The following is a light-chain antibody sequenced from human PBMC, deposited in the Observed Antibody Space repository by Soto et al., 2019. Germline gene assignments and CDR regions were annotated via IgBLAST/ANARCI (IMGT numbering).Light chain of an antibody. CDR2: KAS. CDR3: QQSYSTRTWT. J-gene: IGKJ1*01. V-gene: IGKV1-39*01. CDR1: QTISSW. Sequence: EIRMTQSPSTLCGSVGDRVSMXCRASQTISSWLDWYQQKPGKAPKLLIYKASTLRSGVPSRLSGSGSGKDSTLNISSLQREDVATYYCQQSYSTRTWTFGQGTKVDIK.